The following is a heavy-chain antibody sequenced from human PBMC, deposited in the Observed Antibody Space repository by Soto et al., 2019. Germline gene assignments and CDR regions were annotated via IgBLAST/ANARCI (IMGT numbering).Heavy chain of an antibody. CDR2: IYYSGST. J-gene: IGHJ5*02. CDR3: ARDGPTAEGGWFDP. V-gene: IGHV4-59*01. CDR1: GGSISSYY. D-gene: IGHD6-13*01. Sequence: PSETLSLTCTVSGGSISSYYWSWIRQPPGKGLEWIGYIYYSGSTNYNPSLKSRVTISVDTSKNQFSLKLSSVTAADTAVYYCARDGPTAEGGWFDPWGRGTLVTVSS.